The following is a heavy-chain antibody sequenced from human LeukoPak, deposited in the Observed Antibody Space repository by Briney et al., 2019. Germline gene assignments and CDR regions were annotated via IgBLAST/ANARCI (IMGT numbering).Heavy chain of an antibody. D-gene: IGHD6-13*01. CDR1: GFTFSSYG. J-gene: IGHJ4*02. Sequence: GRSLRLSCAASGFTFSSYGMHWVRQAPGKGLEWVAVIWYDGSNKYYADSVKGRFTISRDNSKNTLYPQMNSLRAEDTAVYYCASAQGIAAAGDYWGQGTLVTVSS. CDR3: ASAQGIAAAGDY. V-gene: IGHV3-33*01. CDR2: IWYDGSNK.